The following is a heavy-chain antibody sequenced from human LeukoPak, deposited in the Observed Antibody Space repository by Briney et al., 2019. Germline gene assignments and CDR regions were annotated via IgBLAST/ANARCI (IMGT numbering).Heavy chain of an antibody. D-gene: IGHD5-18*01. Sequence: SETLSLTCAVYGGSFSGYYWSWIRQPPGKGLEWIGEINHSGSTNYNPSLKSRVTISVDTSKNQFSLKLSSVTAADTAVYYCARSGYSYGYWGHFDYWGQGTLVTVPS. CDR1: GGSFSGYY. V-gene: IGHV4-34*01. J-gene: IGHJ4*02. CDR2: INHSGST. CDR3: ARSGYSYGYWGHFDY.